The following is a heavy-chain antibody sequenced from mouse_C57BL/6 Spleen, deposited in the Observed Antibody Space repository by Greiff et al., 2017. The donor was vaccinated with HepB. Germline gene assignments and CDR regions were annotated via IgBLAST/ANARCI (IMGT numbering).Heavy chain of an antibody. Sequence: DVMLVESGGGLVKPGGSLKLSCAASGFTFSDYGMHWVRQAPEKGLEWVAYISSGSSTIYYADTVKGRFTISRDNAKNTLFLQMTSLRSEDTAMYYCARNYGSSRLFDYWGQGTTLTVSS. CDR3: ARNYGSSRLFDY. V-gene: IGHV5-17*01. J-gene: IGHJ2*01. CDR2: ISSGSSTI. CDR1: GFTFSDYG. D-gene: IGHD1-1*01.